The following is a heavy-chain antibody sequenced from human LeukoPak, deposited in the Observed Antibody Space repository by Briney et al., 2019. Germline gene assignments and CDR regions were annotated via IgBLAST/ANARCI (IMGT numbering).Heavy chain of an antibody. CDR3: ARDLARIVGAAYYFDY. CDR1: GFTFSSYG. Sequence: GGSLRLSCVASGFTFSSYGMHWVRQAPGKGLEWVAVISYDGRNKYYGDSVKGRFTISRDNSKNTLYLQMNSLRAEDTAVYYCARDLARIVGAAYYFDYWGQGTLVTVSS. CDR2: ISYDGRNK. V-gene: IGHV3-30*03. J-gene: IGHJ4*02. D-gene: IGHD1-26*01.